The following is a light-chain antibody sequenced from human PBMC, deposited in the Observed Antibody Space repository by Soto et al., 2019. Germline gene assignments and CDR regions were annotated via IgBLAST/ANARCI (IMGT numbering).Light chain of an antibody. CDR1: QSVSSY. CDR3: QQYGTSPRIT. CDR2: GAS. Sequence: EIVLTQSPGTLSLSPGERATLSCRASQSVSSYLAWYQQKPGQAPRLLIYGASSRATGIPDRFSGSGSGTDFTLTISRLEPEAFAVYYCQQYGTSPRITFGQGTRLEIK. J-gene: IGKJ5*01. V-gene: IGKV3-20*01.